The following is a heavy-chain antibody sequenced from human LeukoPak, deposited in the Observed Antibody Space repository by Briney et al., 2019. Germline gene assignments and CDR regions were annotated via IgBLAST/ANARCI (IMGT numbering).Heavy chain of an antibody. CDR2: IRSKANSYAT. CDR3: TKLSTTPPYDPYGMDV. CDR1: GFTFSGSA. Sequence: PGGSLRLSCAASGFTFSGSAMHWVRQASGKGLEWVGRIRSKANSYATAYAASVKGRFTISRDDSKNTAYLQMNSLKTEDTAVYYCTKLSTTPPYDPYGMDVWGQGTTVTVSS. D-gene: IGHD1-26*01. V-gene: IGHV3-73*01. J-gene: IGHJ6*02.